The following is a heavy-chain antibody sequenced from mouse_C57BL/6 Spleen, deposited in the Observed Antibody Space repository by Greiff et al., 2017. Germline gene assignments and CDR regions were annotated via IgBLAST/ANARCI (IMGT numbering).Heavy chain of an antibody. V-gene: IGHV5-4*01. CDR2: ISDGGSYT. D-gene: IGHD2-5*01. CDR3: ARERGYSNYNYFDY. Sequence: EVQLVESGGGLVKPGGSLKLSCAASGFTFSSYAMSWVRQTPEKRLEWVATISDGGSYTYYPDNVKGRFTISRDNAKNNLYLQMSHLKSEDTAMYYCARERGYSNYNYFDYWGQGTTLTVSS. J-gene: IGHJ2*01. CDR1: GFTFSSYA.